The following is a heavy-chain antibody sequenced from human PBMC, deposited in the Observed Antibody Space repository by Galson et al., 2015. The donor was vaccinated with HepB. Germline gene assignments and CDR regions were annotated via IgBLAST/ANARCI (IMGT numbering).Heavy chain of an antibody. CDR3: ARGPGRVAYDLDAFDI. Sequence: SLRLSCAASEFTFSTYWMSWVRQAPGKGLEWVASIKQDGSEKYYVDSVKGRFTISRDNAKNSLYLQMNSLRADNSAVYFCARGPGRVAYDLDAFDIWGQGTMVTVSS. CDR1: EFTFSTYW. V-gene: IGHV3-7*01. J-gene: IGHJ3*02. CDR2: IKQDGSEK. D-gene: IGHD3-10*01.